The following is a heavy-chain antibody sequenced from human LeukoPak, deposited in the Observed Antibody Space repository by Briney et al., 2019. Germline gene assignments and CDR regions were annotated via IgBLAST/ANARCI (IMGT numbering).Heavy chain of an antibody. CDR3: ARPLGGPADYQLLSLGY. J-gene: IGHJ4*02. CDR2: INPNSGGT. V-gene: IGHV1-2*02. Sequence: ASVKVSCKASGYTFTGYYMHWVRQAPGQGLEWMGWINPNSGGTNYAQKFQGRVTMTRDASISTAYMELSRLRSDDTAVYYCARPLGGPADYQLLSLGYWGQGTLVTVST. D-gene: IGHD2-2*01. CDR1: GYTFTGYY.